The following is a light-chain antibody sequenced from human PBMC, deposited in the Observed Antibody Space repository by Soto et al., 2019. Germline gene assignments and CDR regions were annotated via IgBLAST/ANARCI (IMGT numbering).Light chain of an antibody. V-gene: IGKV3-11*01. CDR2: DAS. J-gene: IGKJ5*01. CDR3: QQRANWPLTT. Sequence: EIVLTQSPATLSLSPGDRAVLSCRASQSVSRSLTWYQHKPGQAPRLLIYDASTRATGIPRRFSGSGSGTDFTLTIRSLEPEDFAIYYCQQRANWPLTTFGHGTRLEIK. CDR1: QSVSRS.